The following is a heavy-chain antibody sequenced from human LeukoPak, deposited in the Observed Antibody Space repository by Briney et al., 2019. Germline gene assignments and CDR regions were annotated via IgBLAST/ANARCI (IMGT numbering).Heavy chain of an antibody. CDR2: ISGSGGST. V-gene: IGHV3-23*01. J-gene: IGHJ4*02. CDR1: GFTFSSYA. Sequence: PWGSLRLSCAASGFTFSSYAMSWVRQAPGKGLEWVSAISGSGGSTYYADSVKGRFTISRDNSKNTLYLQMNSLRAEDTAVYYCAKGTVLSGPLVAVADDEGYWGQGTLVTVSS. CDR3: AKGTVLSGPLVAVADDEGY. D-gene: IGHD6-19*01.